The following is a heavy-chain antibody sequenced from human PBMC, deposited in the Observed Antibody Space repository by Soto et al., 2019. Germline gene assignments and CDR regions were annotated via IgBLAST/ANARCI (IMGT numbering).Heavy chain of an antibody. CDR2: IYYSGST. D-gene: IGHD2-21*02. V-gene: IGHV4-59*01. CDR3: ARSIVVVTALDY. J-gene: IGHJ4*02. CDR1: GVSISSYY. Sequence: SETLSLTCTVSGVSISSYYWSWIRQPPGKGLEWIGYIYYSGSTNYNPSLKSRVTITRDTSASTAYMELSSLRSEDTAVYYCARSIVVVTALDYWGQGTLVTVSS.